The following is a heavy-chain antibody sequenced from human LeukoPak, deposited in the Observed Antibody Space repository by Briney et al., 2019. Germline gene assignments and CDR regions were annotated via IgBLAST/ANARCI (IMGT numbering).Heavy chain of an antibody. D-gene: IGHD6-13*01. CDR1: GGSSSGYY. Sequence: SETLSLTSAVYGGSSSGYYWSWIRQPPGKGLGWRGEINHSGSTNYNPSLKSRVTISVDTSKNQFSLKLSSVTAADTAVYYCASLRNSSPYYYYGMDVWGQGTTVTVSS. CDR2: INHSGST. J-gene: IGHJ6*02. CDR3: ASLRNSSPYYYYGMDV. V-gene: IGHV4-34*01.